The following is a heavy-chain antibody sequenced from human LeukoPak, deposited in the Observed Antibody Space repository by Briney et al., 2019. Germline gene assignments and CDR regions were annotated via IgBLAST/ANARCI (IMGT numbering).Heavy chain of an antibody. CDR2: ISSSSYI. CDR1: GFTFSSYS. D-gene: IGHD3-3*01. CDR3: ARVLARLRFLEWLPDY. Sequence: GGSLRLSCAASGFTFSSYSMNWVRQAPGKGLEWVSSISSSSYIYYADSVKGRFTISRDNAKNSLYLQMNSLRAEDTAVYYCARVLARLRFLEWLPDYWGQGTLVTVSS. V-gene: IGHV3-21*01. J-gene: IGHJ4*02.